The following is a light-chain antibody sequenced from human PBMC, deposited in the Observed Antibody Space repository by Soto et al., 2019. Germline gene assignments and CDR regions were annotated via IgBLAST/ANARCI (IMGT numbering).Light chain of an antibody. CDR3: SSYTTSGNYV. V-gene: IGLV2-14*01. Sequence: QSVLTQPASVSGSPGQSITISCTGTSSDVAAYNSVSWYQQYPGKAPKLMIYDVIYRPSGVSNRFSVSKSANTASLTISGLQAEDEADYYCSSYTTSGNYVFGNGTKVTVL. CDR1: SSDVAAYNS. J-gene: IGLJ1*01. CDR2: DVI.